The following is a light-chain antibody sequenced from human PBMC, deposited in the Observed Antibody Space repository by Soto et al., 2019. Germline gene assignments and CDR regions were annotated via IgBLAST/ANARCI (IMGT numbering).Light chain of an antibody. CDR1: QSISSW. Sequence: DIQMTQSPSTLSASVGDRVTITSRASQSISSWLAWYQQKPGKAPKLLIYDASSLESGVPSRFSGSGSGTEFTLTISSLQPDDFATYYCQQYNSYSPVLTFGGGTKVEIK. CDR3: QQYNSYSPVLT. V-gene: IGKV1-5*01. CDR2: DAS. J-gene: IGKJ4*01.